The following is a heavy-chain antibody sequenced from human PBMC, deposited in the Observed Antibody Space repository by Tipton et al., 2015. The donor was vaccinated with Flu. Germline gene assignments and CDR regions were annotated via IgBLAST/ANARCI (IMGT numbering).Heavy chain of an antibody. Sequence: LRLSCTVSGGSISSYYWSWIRQPPGKGLEWIGYIYYSGSTNYTPSLKSRVTISVDTSKNQFSLKLSSVTAADTAVYYCARRPYSGYVGGGDWFDPWGQGTLVTVSS. D-gene: IGHD5-12*01. J-gene: IGHJ5*02. CDR2: IYYSGST. V-gene: IGHV4-59*08. CDR3: ARRPYSGYVGGGDWFDP. CDR1: GGSISSYY.